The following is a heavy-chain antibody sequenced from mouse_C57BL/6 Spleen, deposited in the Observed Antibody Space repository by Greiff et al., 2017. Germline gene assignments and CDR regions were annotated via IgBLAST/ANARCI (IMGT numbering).Heavy chain of an antibody. Sequence: VQLQQSGAELMKPGASVKLSCKASGYTFTGYWIEWVKQRPGHGLEWIGGILTGSGSTNYNEKFKGKATLTADTSSTTAYMQLSSLTTEDSAIYYCARSGGNYPYSMDYWGQGTTVTVSS. CDR1: GYTFTGYW. D-gene: IGHD2-1*01. CDR3: ARSGGNYPYSMDY. V-gene: IGHV1-9*01. J-gene: IGHJ4*01. CDR2: ILTGSGST.